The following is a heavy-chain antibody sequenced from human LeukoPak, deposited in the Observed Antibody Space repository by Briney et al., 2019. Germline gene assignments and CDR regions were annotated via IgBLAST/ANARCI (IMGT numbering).Heavy chain of an antibody. CDR3: ARPRATVTTHGYFQH. D-gene: IGHD4-17*01. Sequence: PGGSLRLSCAASGFTFSSYAMHWVRQAPGKGLEWVAVISYDGSNKYYADSVKGRFTISRDNSKNTLYLQMNSLRAEDTAVYYCARPRATVTTHGYFQHWGQGTLVTVSS. J-gene: IGHJ1*01. CDR1: GFTFSSYA. V-gene: IGHV3-30-3*01. CDR2: ISYDGSNK.